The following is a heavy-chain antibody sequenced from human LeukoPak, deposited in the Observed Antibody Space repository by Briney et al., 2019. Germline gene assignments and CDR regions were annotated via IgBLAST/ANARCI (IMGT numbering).Heavy chain of an antibody. Sequence: SETLSLTCTVSGGSISSYYWSWIRQPAGKGLEWIGHIYTTGSTNYNPSLKSRVTISVDTSKNQFSLKLSSVTAADTAVYYCARSITISVFDLWGRGTLVTVSS. CDR2: IYTTGST. V-gene: IGHV4-4*07. CDR1: GGSISSYY. J-gene: IGHJ2*01. CDR3: ARSITISVFDL. D-gene: IGHD3-3*01.